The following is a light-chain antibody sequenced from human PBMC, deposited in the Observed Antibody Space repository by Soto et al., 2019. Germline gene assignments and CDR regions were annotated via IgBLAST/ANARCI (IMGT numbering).Light chain of an antibody. V-gene: IGKV4-1*01. CDR2: WAS. Sequence: DIVMTQSPDSLAVFLGERATINGKSSQSVLYSSNNKNYLAWYQQKAGQPPKLLIYWASTRDSGVPDRFSGSGSGRDFTLTISSLQAEDVAVYYCQQYYATPPYTFGQGTKLEIK. J-gene: IGKJ2*01. CDR1: QSVLYSSNNKNY. CDR3: QQYYATPPYT.